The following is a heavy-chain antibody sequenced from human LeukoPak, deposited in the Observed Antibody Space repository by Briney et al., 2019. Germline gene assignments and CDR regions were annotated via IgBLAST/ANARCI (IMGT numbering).Heavy chain of an antibody. V-gene: IGHV4-30-4*01. CDR3: ARDPGYCSGGSCYSGY. Sequence: PSETLSLTCTVSGGSISSGDYYWSWIRQPPGKGLEWLGYIYYSGSTYYNPSLKSRVTISVDTSKNQFSLKLSSVTAADTAVYYCARDPGYCSGGSCYSGYWGQGTLVTVSS. J-gene: IGHJ4*02. D-gene: IGHD2-15*01. CDR2: IYYSGST. CDR1: GGSISSGDYY.